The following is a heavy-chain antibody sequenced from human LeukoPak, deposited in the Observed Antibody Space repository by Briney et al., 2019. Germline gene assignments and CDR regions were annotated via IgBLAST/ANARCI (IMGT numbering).Heavy chain of an antibody. CDR2: IYYSGST. J-gene: IGHJ5*02. CDR1: GGSISSYY. V-gene: IGHV4-59*01. CDR3: ARVISTPLLTGWFDP. Sequence: SETLSLTCTVSGGSISSYYWSWIRQPPGKGLEWIGYIYYSGSTNYNPSLKSRVTISVDTSKNQFSLKLSAVTAADTAVYYCARVISTPLLTGWFDPWGQGTLVTVSS. D-gene: IGHD5/OR15-5a*01.